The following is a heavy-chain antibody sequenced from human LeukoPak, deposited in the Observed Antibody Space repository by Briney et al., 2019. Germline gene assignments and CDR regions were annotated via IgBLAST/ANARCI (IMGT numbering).Heavy chain of an antibody. J-gene: IGHJ4*02. Sequence: GGSLRLSCAASGFTFSTYWMHWVRQAPGKGLEWVSAIVGSGGSTFYADSVKGRFTISRDNSKNTLYLQMNSLRAEDTAVYYCAKRDSSGWYYFDYWGQGTLVTVSS. CDR1: GFTFSTYW. D-gene: IGHD6-19*01. CDR2: IVGSGGST. CDR3: AKRDSSGWYYFDY. V-gene: IGHV3-23*01.